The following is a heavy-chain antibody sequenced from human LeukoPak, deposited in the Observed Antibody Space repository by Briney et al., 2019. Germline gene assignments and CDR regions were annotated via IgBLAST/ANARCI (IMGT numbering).Heavy chain of an antibody. D-gene: IGHD2-15*01. J-gene: IGHJ4*02. CDR2: ISGSGGTT. CDR3: AKDSCSGGSCYSPY. Sequence: PGGSLRVSCAASGFTFSSYAMSWGPHALGKGLEWVSAISGSGGTTYYADSVKGRFTISRDNSKNTLYLQMNSLRAEDTAVYYCAKDSCSGGSCYSPYWGQGTLVTVSS. CDR1: GFTFSSYA. V-gene: IGHV3-23*01.